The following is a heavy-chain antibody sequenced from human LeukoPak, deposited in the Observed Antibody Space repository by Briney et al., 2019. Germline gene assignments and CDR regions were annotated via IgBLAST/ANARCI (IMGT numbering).Heavy chain of an antibody. V-gene: IGHV4-4*07. D-gene: IGHD2-15*01. CDR1: GGSISSYY. Sequence: PSETLSLTCTVSGGSISSYYWSWIRQPAGKGLEWIGRIYTSGSTYYNPPLKSRVTISVDTSKNQFSLKLSSVTAADTAVYYCAREGCSGGSCYSDSYDWFDPWGQGTLVTVSS. CDR2: IYTSGST. J-gene: IGHJ5*02. CDR3: AREGCSGGSCYSDSYDWFDP.